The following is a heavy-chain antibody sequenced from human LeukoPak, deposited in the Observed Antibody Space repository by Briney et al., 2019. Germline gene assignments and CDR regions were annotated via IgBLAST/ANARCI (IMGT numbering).Heavy chain of an antibody. CDR2: INHSGST. CDR1: GGSFSGYY. V-gene: IGHV4-34*01. CDR3: ARVSFGYCSSTSCYTYTHFDY. D-gene: IGHD2-2*02. Sequence: PSETLSLTCAVYGGSFSGYYWSWIRQPPGKGLEWIGEINHSGSTNYNPSLKSRVTISVDTSKNQFSLKLSSVTAADTAVYYCARVSFGYCSSTSCYTYTHFDYWGQGTLVTVSS. J-gene: IGHJ4*02.